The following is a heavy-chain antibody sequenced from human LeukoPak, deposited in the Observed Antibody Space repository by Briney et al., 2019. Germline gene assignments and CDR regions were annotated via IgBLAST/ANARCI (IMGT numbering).Heavy chain of an antibody. CDR2: IIPIFGTA. D-gene: IGHD6-19*01. CDR1: GGTFSSYA. Sequence: SVKVSCKASGGTFSSYAISWVRQAPGQGLEWMGGIIPIFGTANYAQKFQGRVTITADESTSTAYMELSSLRSEDTAVYYCAITGYSSGPFDYWGQGTLVTVSS. V-gene: IGHV1-69*13. J-gene: IGHJ4*02. CDR3: AITGYSSGPFDY.